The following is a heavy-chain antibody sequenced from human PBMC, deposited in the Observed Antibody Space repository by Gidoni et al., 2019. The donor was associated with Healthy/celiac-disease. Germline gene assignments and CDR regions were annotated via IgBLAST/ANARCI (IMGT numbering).Heavy chain of an antibody. J-gene: IGHJ4*02. Sequence: QVQLQQWGAGLLKPSETLSLTCAVYGGSFSGYYWIWIRQPPGKGLEWIGEITHSGSTNYNPSLKSRVTISVDTSKNQFSLKLSSVTAADTAVYYCARVPLQYCCGDCYVFDYWGQGTLVTVSS. CDR2: ITHSGST. V-gene: IGHV4-34*01. CDR1: GGSFSGYY. CDR3: ARVPLQYCCGDCYVFDY. D-gene: IGHD2-21*01.